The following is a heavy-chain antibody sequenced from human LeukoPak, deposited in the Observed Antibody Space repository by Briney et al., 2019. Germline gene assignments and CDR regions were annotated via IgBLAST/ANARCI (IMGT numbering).Heavy chain of an antibody. V-gene: IGHV3-43*02. J-gene: IGHJ5*02. Sequence: PGGSLRLSCAASGFTFEDYGMHWVRHAPGKGLEWVSLITGNGVSTYYADSVKGRFTISRDNSKNSLYLQMNSLRTEDTALYYCAKCVYSNIYYWFDPWGQGTLVSVSS. CDR2: ITGNGVST. CDR1: GFTFEDYG. D-gene: IGHD6-13*01. CDR3: AKCVYSNIYYWFDP.